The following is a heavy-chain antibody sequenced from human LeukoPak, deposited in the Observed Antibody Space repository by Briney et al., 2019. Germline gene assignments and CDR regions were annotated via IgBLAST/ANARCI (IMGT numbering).Heavy chain of an antibody. D-gene: IGHD2-15*01. V-gene: IGHV5-10-1*01. CDR2: IDPSDSYT. CDR3: ARHGGAPDY. CDR1: GYTFTNYW. Sequence: GESLKISCKDSGYTFTNYWIRWVRQMPGKGLEWMGRIDPSDSYTNYSPSFQGHVTMSIDKSISTAYLQWSSLKASDTAMYYCARHGGAPDYWGQGTLVTVSS. J-gene: IGHJ4*02.